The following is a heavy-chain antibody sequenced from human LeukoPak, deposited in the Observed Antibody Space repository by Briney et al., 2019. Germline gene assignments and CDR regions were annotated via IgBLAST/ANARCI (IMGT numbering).Heavy chain of an antibody. Sequence: ASVKVSCKASGYTFTGYYMHWVRQAPGQGLEWMGWINPNSGGTNYAQKFQGRVTMTRDTSISTAYMELSRLRSDDTAVYYCARVRYYYGSGGSMDFDYWGQGTLVTVSP. CDR2: INPNSGGT. J-gene: IGHJ4*02. CDR1: GYTFTGYY. V-gene: IGHV1-2*02. CDR3: ARVRYYYGSGGSMDFDY. D-gene: IGHD3-10*01.